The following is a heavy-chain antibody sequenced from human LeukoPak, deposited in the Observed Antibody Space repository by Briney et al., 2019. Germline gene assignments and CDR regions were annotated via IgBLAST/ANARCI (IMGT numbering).Heavy chain of an antibody. CDR2: INHSGST. D-gene: IGHD2-2*01. CDR3: AREGVSTLEGSY. V-gene: IGHV4-34*01. J-gene: IGHJ4*02. Sequence: SETLSLTCGVSGGSFSGYYWNWIRQPPGQGLEWIGEINHSGSTNYNPSLKSRVTISVDTSKNQFSLKLSSVTAADTAVYYCAREGVSTLEGSYWGQGTLVTVSS. CDR1: GGSFSGYY.